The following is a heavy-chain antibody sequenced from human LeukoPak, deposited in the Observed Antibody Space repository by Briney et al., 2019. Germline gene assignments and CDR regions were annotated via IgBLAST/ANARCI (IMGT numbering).Heavy chain of an antibody. CDR3: ARELYGGLDY. Sequence: SETLSLTCTASGYSISSGYYWGWIRQPPGKGLEWIGSIYHSGSTYYNPSLKSRVTISVDTSKTQFSLKLSSVTAADTAVYYCARELYGGLDYWGQGTLVTVSS. CDR2: IYHSGST. V-gene: IGHV4-38-2*02. CDR1: GYSISSGYY. D-gene: IGHD4-23*01. J-gene: IGHJ4*02.